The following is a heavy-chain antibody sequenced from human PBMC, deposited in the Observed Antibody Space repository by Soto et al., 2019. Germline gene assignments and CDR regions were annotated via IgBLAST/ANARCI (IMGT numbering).Heavy chain of an antibody. J-gene: IGHJ4*02. D-gene: IGHD2-15*01. CDR3: ATGGPYCSGGSCYSLDY. V-gene: IGHV1-24*01. Sequence: ASVKVSCKVSGYTLTELSMHWVRQAPGKGLEWMGGFDPEDGETIYAQKFQGRVTMTEDTSTDTAYMELSSLRSEDTAVHYCATGGPYCSGGSCYSLDYWGQGTLVTVSS. CDR1: GYTLTELS. CDR2: FDPEDGET.